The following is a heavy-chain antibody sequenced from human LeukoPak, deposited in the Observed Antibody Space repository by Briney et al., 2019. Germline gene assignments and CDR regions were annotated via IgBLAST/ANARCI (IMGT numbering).Heavy chain of an antibody. V-gene: IGHV3-7*01. D-gene: IGHD3-10*01. CDR3: ARDGITLVRGVTVFDY. CDR2: IKQDGSET. CDR1: GFSFSTYW. J-gene: IGHJ4*02. Sequence: GGSLRLSCVASGFSFSTYWMAWVRQAPGKGLEWVAHIKQDGSETYYLDSVKGRFTISRDNAKNSLYLEMNNLRDEEAAVYYCARDGITLVRGVTVFDYWGQGTLVTDSS.